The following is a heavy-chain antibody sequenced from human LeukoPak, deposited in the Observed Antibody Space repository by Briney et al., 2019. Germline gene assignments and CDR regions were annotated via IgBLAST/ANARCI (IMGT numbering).Heavy chain of an antibody. CDR1: GFSFDNHG. Sequence: GGSLRLSCATSGFSFDNHGMHWVRQAPGKGLEWVAFIRYDGSNKYYADSVKGRFTISRDNSKNTLYLQMNSLRAEDTAVYYCARVDPVGATLDYWGQGTLVTVSS. V-gene: IGHV3-30*02. CDR3: ARVDPVGATLDY. D-gene: IGHD1-26*01. J-gene: IGHJ4*02. CDR2: IRYDGSNK.